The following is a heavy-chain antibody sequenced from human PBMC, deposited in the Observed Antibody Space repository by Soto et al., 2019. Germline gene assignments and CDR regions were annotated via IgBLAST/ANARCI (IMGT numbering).Heavy chain of an antibody. D-gene: IGHD2-15*01. CDR2: IWYDGSNK. J-gene: IGHJ6*02. CDR3: ARDGSGIGAYYYGMDV. Sequence: GGSLRLSCAASGFTFSSYGMHWVRQAPGKGLEWVAVIWYDGSNKYYADSVKGRFTISRDNSKNTLYLQMNSLRAEDTAVYYCARDGSGIGAYYYGMDVWGQGTTVTVSS. V-gene: IGHV3-33*01. CDR1: GFTFSSYG.